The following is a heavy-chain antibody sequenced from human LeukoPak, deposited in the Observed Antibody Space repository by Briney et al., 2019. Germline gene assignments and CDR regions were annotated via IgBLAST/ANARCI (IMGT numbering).Heavy chain of an antibody. D-gene: IGHD3-16*01. CDR2: INWNGGDT. Sequence: GGSLRLSCAASGFTFDDYGMTWVRQAPGKGLEWVSGINWNGGDTIYADSVKGRFTISRDNAKNSLYLQMSSLRAEDTALYYCASRRLGAINAFDMWGQGTMVTVSS. J-gene: IGHJ3*02. CDR3: ASRRLGAINAFDM. V-gene: IGHV3-20*04. CDR1: GFTFDDYG.